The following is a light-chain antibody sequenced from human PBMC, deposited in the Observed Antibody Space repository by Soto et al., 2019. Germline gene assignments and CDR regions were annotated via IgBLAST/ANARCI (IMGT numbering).Light chain of an antibody. CDR1: QSVSSN. V-gene: IGKV3-20*01. J-gene: IGKJ1*01. CDR2: ATS. CDR3: QQYGSSPLT. Sequence: EIVLTQSPGTLSLSPGERATLSCRASQSVSSNLAWYQQKPGQAPSLLIYATSSRATGIPDRFSGSGSGTDFTLTISRLEPEDFAVYYCQQYGSSPLTFGQGTKVDIK.